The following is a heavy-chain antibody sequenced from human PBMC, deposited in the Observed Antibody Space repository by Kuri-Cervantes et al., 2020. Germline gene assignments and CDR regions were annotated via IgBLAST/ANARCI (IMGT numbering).Heavy chain of an antibody. CDR1: GYTFTGYY. D-gene: IGHD3-3*01. CDR3: ASPLDSRGEWAFDI. V-gene: IGHV1-2*02. J-gene: IGHJ3*02. CDR2: INPNSGGT. Sequence: GGSLRLSCKASGYTFTGYYMHWVRQAPGQGLEWMGWINPNSGGTNYAQKFQGRVTMTRDTSISTAYMELSSLRSEDTAMYYCASPLDSRGEWAFDIWGQGTMVTVSS.